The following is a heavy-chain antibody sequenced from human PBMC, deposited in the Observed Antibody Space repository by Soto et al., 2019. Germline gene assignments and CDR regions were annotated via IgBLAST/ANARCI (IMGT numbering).Heavy chain of an antibody. V-gene: IGHV3-21*01. CDR1: GFTFRSYT. CDR3: VRAAARGDD. J-gene: IGHJ4*02. D-gene: IGHD3-10*01. Sequence: PGGSLRLSCVASGFTFRSYTTHWVRQAPGKGLEWVSSITGSGNYIYYTDSVKGRFTISRDNGKNTLYLQMNSLRVEDTAVYYCVRAAARGDDWGQGTLVTVSS. CDR2: ITGSGNYI.